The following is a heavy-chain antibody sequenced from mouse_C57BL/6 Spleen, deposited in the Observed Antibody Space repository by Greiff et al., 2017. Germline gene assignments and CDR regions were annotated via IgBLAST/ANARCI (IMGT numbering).Heavy chain of an antibody. J-gene: IGHJ4*01. CDR3: AGGTEDYYALDY. Sequence: DVKLVESGGGLVKPGGSLKLSCAASGFTFSSYAMSWVRQTPEKRLEWVATISAGGSYTYYPDNVKGRFTISRANAKNNLYLKMSNLKSDDTAMYYCAGGTEDYYALDYWGQGTSVTVSS. CDR1: GFTFSSYA. V-gene: IGHV5-4*03. CDR2: ISAGGSYT.